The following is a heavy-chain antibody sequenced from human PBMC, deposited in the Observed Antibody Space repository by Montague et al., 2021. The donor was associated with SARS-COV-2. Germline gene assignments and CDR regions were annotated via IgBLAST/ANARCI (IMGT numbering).Heavy chain of an antibody. D-gene: IGHD3-16*02. CDR1: GFTFSSYA. V-gene: IGHV3-30*04. CDR3: ARDNYDYVWGSYRYIY. Sequence: SLRLSFAASGFTFSSYAMHWVRQAPGKGLEWVAAISYDGSNKYYADSVKGRFTISRDNSKNTLYLQMNSLRAEDTAVYYCARDNYDYVWGSYRYIYWGQGTLVTVSS. J-gene: IGHJ4*02. CDR2: ISYDGSNK.